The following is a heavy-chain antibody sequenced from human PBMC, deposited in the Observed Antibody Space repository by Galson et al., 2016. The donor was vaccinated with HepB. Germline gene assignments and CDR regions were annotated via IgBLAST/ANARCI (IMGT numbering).Heavy chain of an antibody. D-gene: IGHD3-10*01. V-gene: IGHV1-46*01. Sequence: SVKVSCKASGYTFTSYYIHWVRQAPGQGLEWMGIINPSGGSTSNAQKFQGRVTMTRDTSTSTVYMELSSLRSEDTAVYYCARAPALAMVRGADGDYWGQGTLVTVSS. J-gene: IGHJ4*02. CDR1: GYTFTSYY. CDR2: INPSGGST. CDR3: ARAPALAMVRGADGDY.